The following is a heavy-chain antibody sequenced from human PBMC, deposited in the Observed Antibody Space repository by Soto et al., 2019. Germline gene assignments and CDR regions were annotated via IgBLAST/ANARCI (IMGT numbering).Heavy chain of an antibody. Sequence: SVKVSCKASGFTFTSSAVQWVRQARGQRLEWIGWIVVGSGNTNYAQKFQERVTITSDTSTSIVYMEMSSLKSEDTAVYYCARDHNFGFILYAMDVWGQGTTVTVSS. CDR1: GFTFTSSA. J-gene: IGHJ6*02. CDR2: IVVGSGNT. CDR3: ARDHNFGFILYAMDV. V-gene: IGHV1-58*01. D-gene: IGHD2-15*01.